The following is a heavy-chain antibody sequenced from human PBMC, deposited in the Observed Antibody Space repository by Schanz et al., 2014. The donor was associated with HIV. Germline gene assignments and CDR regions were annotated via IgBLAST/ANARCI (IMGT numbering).Heavy chain of an antibody. CDR1: GGSFSSYA. Sequence: QVQLVQSGAEVKKPGSSVKVSCKASGGSFSSYAINWVRQVPGQGLEWMGWMNPKSGNTGYAHKFQGRVTMTRNTSINTAYMELTSLRSEDTAVYYCARRGLVGATLYYYYYGMDVWGQGTTVTVSS. CDR2: MNPKSGNT. J-gene: IGHJ6*02. V-gene: IGHV1-8*01. D-gene: IGHD1-26*01. CDR3: ARRGLVGATLYYYYYGMDV.